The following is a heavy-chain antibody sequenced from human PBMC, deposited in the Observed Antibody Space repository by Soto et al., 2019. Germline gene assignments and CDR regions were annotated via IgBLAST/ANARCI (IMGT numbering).Heavy chain of an antibody. J-gene: IGHJ6*02. CDR3: AKDLSGSWSYVSYYYYYGMDV. V-gene: IGHV3-43*01. CDR1: GFTFEDYT. D-gene: IGHD1-26*01. Sequence: GGSLILSCAASGFTFEDYTMHWVRQAPGKGLEWVSLISWDGGSTYYADSVKGRFTISRDNSKNSLYLQMNSLRTEDTALYYCAKDLSGSWSYVSYYYYYGMDVWGQGTTVTVSS. CDR2: ISWDGGST.